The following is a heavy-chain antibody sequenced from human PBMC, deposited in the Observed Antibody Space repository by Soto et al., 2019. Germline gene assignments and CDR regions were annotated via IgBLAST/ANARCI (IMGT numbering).Heavy chain of an antibody. CDR2: IYYSGNT. Sequence: SSETLSLTCTVSGGSISGSYWSWIRQPPGKGLEWIGYIYYSGNTNYNPSLKSRVTISVDTSKNQFSLKLSSVTAADTAVYYCTRANWYYEYWGQGTLVTVSS. D-gene: IGHD7-27*01. V-gene: IGHV4-59*01. CDR3: TRANWYYEY. J-gene: IGHJ4*02. CDR1: GGSISGSY.